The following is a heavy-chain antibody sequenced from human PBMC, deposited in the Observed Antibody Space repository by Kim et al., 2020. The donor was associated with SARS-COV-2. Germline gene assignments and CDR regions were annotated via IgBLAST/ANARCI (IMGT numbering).Heavy chain of an antibody. J-gene: IGHJ6*02. V-gene: IGHV1-3*01. D-gene: IGHD3-10*01. Sequence: ASVKVSCKASGYTFTSYAMHWVRQAPGQGLEWMGWINAGNGNTKYSQKFQGRVTITRDTSASTAYMELSSLRSEDTAVYYCARVPRSRTRITMVGGVINYYHGREVWREGTRDTISS. CDR2: INAGNGNT. CDR3: ARVPRSRTRITMVGGVINYYHGREV. CDR1: GYTFTSYA.